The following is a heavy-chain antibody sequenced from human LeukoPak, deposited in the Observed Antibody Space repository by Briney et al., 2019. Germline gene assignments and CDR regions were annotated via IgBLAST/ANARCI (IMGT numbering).Heavy chain of an antibody. V-gene: IGHV1-2*02. Sequence: ASVKVSCKASGYTFTSYYMHWVRQAPGQGLEWMGWINPNSGGTNFAQKFPARVTLTRDTSISTVYMELSSLRSDDTAIYYCARDSNQDYGGNSADHWGQGTLVTVSS. J-gene: IGHJ4*02. CDR3: ARDSNQDYGGNSADH. D-gene: IGHD4-23*01. CDR1: GYTFTSYY. CDR2: INPNSGGT.